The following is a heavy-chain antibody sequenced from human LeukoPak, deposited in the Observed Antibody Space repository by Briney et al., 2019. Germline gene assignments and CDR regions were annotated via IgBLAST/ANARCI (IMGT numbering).Heavy chain of an antibody. Sequence: PGGSLRLSCAASGFTFSGYEMNWVRQAPGKGLEWVSYISSNGATIYSADSVKGRFTISRDNAKNSLYLQMNSLRAEDTALYYCARVRLQVMDYWGQGTLVTVSS. J-gene: IGHJ4*02. V-gene: IGHV3-48*03. CDR1: GFTFSGYE. CDR3: ARVRLQVMDY. CDR2: ISSNGATI. D-gene: IGHD5-24*01.